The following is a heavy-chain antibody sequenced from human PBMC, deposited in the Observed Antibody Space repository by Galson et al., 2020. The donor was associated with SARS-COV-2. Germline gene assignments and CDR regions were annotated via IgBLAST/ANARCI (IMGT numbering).Heavy chain of an antibody. CDR3: AKDRGNEYGDQLDF. CDR1: GFTFSSYA. Sequence: GGSLRLSCAASGFTFSSYALAWVLQAPGKGLEWVSVISDGGGSTYYVYSVKGRFTISRDTSQNTVHLQMSSLRAEDTAVYYCAKDRGNEYGDQLDFWGQGTLVTVSS. J-gene: IGHJ4*02. CDR2: ISDGGGST. V-gene: IGHV3-23*01. D-gene: IGHD4-17*01.